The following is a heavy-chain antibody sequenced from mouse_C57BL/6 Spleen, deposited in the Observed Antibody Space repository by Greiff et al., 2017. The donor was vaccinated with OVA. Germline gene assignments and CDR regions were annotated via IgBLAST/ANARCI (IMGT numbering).Heavy chain of an antibody. V-gene: IGHV7-3*01. J-gene: IGHJ2*01. Sequence: EVKVVESGGGLVQPGGSLSLSCAASGFTFTDYYMSWVRQPPGKALEWLGFIRNKANGYTTEYSASVKGRFTISRDNSQSILYLQMNALRAEDSATYYCARFFGNGDYFDYWGQGTTLTVSS. D-gene: IGHD2-1*01. CDR3: ARFFGNGDYFDY. CDR2: IRNKANGYTT. CDR1: GFTFTDYY.